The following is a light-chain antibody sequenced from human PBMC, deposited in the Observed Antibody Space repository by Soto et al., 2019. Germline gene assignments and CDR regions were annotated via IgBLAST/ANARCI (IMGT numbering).Light chain of an antibody. Sequence: QSALTQPASVSGSPGQSITISCTGTSSDVGGYNYVSWYQQHPGKAPKLMIYDVSNRPSGVSNRFSGSKSGNTASLTISGLPAEDEADYYCNSYTNSSTFGFGGGTKLTVL. CDR1: SSDVGGYNY. CDR2: DVS. J-gene: IGLJ2*01. V-gene: IGLV2-14*01. CDR3: NSYTNSSTFG.